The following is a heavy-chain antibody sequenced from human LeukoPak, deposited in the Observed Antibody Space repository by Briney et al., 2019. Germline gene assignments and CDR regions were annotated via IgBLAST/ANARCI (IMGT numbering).Heavy chain of an antibody. V-gene: IGHV3-7*01. D-gene: IGHD1-26*01. Sequence: GGSLTLSCAASGFIFCDYWMTWARHTPGKGLEWVANIKQDGAEKHYAESVEGRFIISRDNAKNSLYLEMDSLKGEDTAVYYCARVGAWDLQRVFEYWGQGTLVTGSS. J-gene: IGHJ4*02. CDR3: ARVGAWDLQRVFEY. CDR1: GFIFCDYW. CDR2: IKQDGAEK.